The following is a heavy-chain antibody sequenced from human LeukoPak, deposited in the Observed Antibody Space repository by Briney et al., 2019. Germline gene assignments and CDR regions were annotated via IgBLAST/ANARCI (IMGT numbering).Heavy chain of an antibody. Sequence: GASVKVSCKASGYTFTGCNMHWVRQAPGQGPEWMGWINPNSGVTNYAQKFQGRVTMTRDTSINTAYMDLSRLRSDDTAVYYCAPSPNWPTFYFDYWGQGTLVTVSS. V-gene: IGHV1-2*02. CDR3: APSPNWPTFYFDY. D-gene: IGHD7-27*01. CDR1: GYTFTGCN. J-gene: IGHJ4*02. CDR2: INPNSGVT.